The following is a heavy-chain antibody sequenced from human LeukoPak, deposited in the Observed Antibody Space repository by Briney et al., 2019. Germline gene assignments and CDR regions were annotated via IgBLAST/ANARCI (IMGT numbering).Heavy chain of an antibody. Sequence: GGSLRLSCVASGFTVSSNYMSWVRQAPGKGLEWVSVIYSGGSTYYADSVKGRFTISRDNSKNTLYLQMNSLRAEDTAVYYCARLDIAVAGTFDPWGQGTLVTVSS. J-gene: IGHJ5*02. CDR1: GFTVSSNY. D-gene: IGHD6-19*01. CDR2: IYSGGST. V-gene: IGHV3-53*01. CDR3: ARLDIAVAGTFDP.